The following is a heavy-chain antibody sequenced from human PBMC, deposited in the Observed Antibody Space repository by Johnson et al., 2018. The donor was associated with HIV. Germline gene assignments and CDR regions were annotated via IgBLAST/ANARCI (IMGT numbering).Heavy chain of an antibody. CDR3: TRDRDGVGVS. J-gene: IGHJ3*01. CDR2: IRNKPSSYST. Sequence: VQLVESGGGVVQPGRSLRLSCAASGFTFSSYGMHWVRQAPGKGLEWVGRIRNKPSSYSTEYAASVKGRFTVSRDDSKNSVYLQMSSLKTEDTAVYYCTRDRDGVGVSWGQGTMVTVSS. V-gene: IGHV3-72*01. D-gene: IGHD3-10*01. CDR1: GFTFSSYG.